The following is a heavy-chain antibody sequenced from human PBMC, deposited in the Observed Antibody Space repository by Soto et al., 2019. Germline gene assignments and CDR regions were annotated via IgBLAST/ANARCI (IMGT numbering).Heavy chain of an antibody. D-gene: IGHD1-26*01. CDR2: IDPTDSHT. J-gene: IGHJ4*02. CDR1: GYRFATFW. CDR3: ARVVGTATDY. V-gene: IGHV5-10-1*01. Sequence: GESLKISCKGSGYRFATFWITWVRQMPGKGLEWMGKIDPTDSHTKYSPSFQDHVTISTDKSISTVYLQWSSLMAADTAIYYCARVVGTATDYWGQGTLVTVSS.